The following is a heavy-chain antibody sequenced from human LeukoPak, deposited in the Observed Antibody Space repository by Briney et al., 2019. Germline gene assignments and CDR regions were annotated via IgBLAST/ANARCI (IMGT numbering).Heavy chain of an antibody. Sequence: SQTLSLTCTVSGGSISSGDYYWSWIRQPPGKGLEWIGYIYYSGSTYYNPSLKGRVTISVDTSKNQFSLKLSSVTAADTAVYYCARAIGYCSSTSCYGGWFDPWGQGTLVTVSS. CDR2: IYYSGST. D-gene: IGHD2-2*01. CDR1: GGSISSGDYY. CDR3: ARAIGYCSSTSCYGGWFDP. V-gene: IGHV4-30-4*01. J-gene: IGHJ5*02.